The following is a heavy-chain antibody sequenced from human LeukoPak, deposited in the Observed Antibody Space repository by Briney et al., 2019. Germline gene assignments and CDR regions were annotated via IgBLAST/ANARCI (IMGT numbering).Heavy chain of an antibody. CDR1: GFTFSSYA. CDR2: ISSNGGST. V-gene: IGHV3-64*01. Sequence: GGSLRLSCAASGFTFSSYAMNWVRQAPGKGLEYVSAISSNGGSTYYANSVKGRFTISRDNSKNTLYLQMGSLRAEDMAVYYCARSVVVTANLDYWGQGTLVTVSS. J-gene: IGHJ4*02. D-gene: IGHD2-21*02. CDR3: ARSVVVTANLDY.